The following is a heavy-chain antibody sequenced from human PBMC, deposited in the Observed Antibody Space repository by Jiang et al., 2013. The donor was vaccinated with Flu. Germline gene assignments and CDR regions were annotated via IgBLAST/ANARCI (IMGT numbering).Heavy chain of an antibody. Sequence: NTKYSQKFQGRVTITRDTSASTAYMELSSLRSEDTAVYYCARLDYGSGSYSDYYYYMDVWGKGTTVTVSS. CDR2: NT. CDR3: ARLDYGSGSYSDYYYYMDV. D-gene: IGHD3-10*01. J-gene: IGHJ6*03. V-gene: IGHV1-3*01.